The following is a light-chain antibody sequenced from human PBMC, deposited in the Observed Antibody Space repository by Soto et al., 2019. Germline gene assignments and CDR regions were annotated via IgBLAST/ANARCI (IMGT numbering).Light chain of an antibody. CDR1: SSDVGGYNY. CDR2: DVS. CDR3: SSYTSISTMV. V-gene: IGLV2-14*01. J-gene: IGLJ2*01. Sequence: QSALTQPASVSGSPGQSITISCTGTSSDVGGYNYVSWYQQHPGKATKLMIYDVSNRPSGVSNRFSGSKSGNTASLTISGRQAEDEDDYYCSSYTSISTMVFGGGTQMTVL.